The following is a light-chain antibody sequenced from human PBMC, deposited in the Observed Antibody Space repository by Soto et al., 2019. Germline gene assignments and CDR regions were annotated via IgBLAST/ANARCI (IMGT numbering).Light chain of an antibody. V-gene: IGKV3-20*01. J-gene: IGKJ1*01. Sequence: EIVLTQCPGTLSLSPGERATLSCRTTQGVSSGYLAWYQQKPGQAPRLLIYGASRRATGTPDRFSGSASGTDFTLTISRLEPEDFAVYYCQQYGSSLWTFGQGTKVEIK. CDR1: QGVSSGY. CDR2: GAS. CDR3: QQYGSSLWT.